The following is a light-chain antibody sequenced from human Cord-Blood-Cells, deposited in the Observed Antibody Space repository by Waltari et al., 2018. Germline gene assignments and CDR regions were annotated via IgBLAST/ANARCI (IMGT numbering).Light chain of an antibody. Sequence: EIVLTQSPATLSLSPGERATLSCGASQSVSSSYLAWYQQKPGLAPRLLIYDASSRATGIPDRFSGCGCGTDFTLTISRLEPEDFAVYYCQQYGSSPPLTFGGGTKVEIK. J-gene: IGKJ4*01. CDR3: QQYGSSPPLT. CDR1: QSVSSSY. V-gene: IGKV3D-20*01. CDR2: DAS.